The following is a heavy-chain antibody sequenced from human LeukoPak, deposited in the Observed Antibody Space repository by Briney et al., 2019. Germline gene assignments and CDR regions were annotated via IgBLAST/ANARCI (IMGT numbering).Heavy chain of an antibody. J-gene: IGHJ4*02. D-gene: IGHD1-20*01. V-gene: IGHV4-34*01. CDR1: GGSFSGYY. Sequence: ETLSLTCAVYGGSFSGYYWSWIRQPPGKGLEWIGEINHSGSTNYNPSLKSRVTISVDTSKNQFSLKLSSVTAADTAVYYCARGITGTFWGQGTLVTVSS. CDR2: INHSGST. CDR3: ARGITGTF.